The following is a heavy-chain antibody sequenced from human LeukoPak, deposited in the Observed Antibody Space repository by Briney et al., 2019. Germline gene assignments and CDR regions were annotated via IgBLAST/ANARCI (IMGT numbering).Heavy chain of an antibody. Sequence: SETLSLTCAVYGGSFSGYYWSWIRQPPGKGLEWIGEINHSGSTYYNPSLKSRVTISVDRSKNQFSLKLSSVTAADTAVYYCATSYSSSKVFDYWGQGTLVTVSS. D-gene: IGHD6-13*01. CDR1: GGSFSGYY. J-gene: IGHJ4*02. CDR3: ATSYSSSKVFDY. V-gene: IGHV4-34*01. CDR2: INHSGST.